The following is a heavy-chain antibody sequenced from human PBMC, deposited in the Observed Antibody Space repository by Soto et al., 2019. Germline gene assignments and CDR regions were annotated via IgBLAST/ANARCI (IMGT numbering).Heavy chain of an antibody. CDR2: IHEAKNAK. CDR3: ATHDGPAAAGLVLDF. D-gene: IGHD6-25*01. V-gene: IGHV3-7*02. J-gene: IGHJ4*02. CDR1: GFTFSSRW. Sequence: EVRLVESGGGLVQPGGSLRLSCEASGFTFSSRWMTWVRQGPGKGLEWVANIHEAKNAKDYVDSVKGRFTISRDNAKNSLYLQMNSLRDEDTAVSYCATHDGPAAAGLVLDFWGQGALVIVSS.